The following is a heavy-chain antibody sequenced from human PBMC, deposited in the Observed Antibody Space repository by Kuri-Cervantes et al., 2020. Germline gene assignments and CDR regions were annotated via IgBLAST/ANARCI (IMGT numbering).Heavy chain of an antibody. CDR2: IYYSGSA. CDR1: GGSISSSSYY. Sequence: ESLKISCTVSGGSISSSSYYWGWIRQPPGKGLEWIGSIYYSGSAYYNPSLKSRVAMSVDTSKNQFSLKLSSVTAADTAVYYCARHRDEVVIDFDYWGQGTLVTVSS. V-gene: IGHV4-39*01. CDR3: ARHRDEVVIDFDY. D-gene: IGHD3-22*01. J-gene: IGHJ4*02.